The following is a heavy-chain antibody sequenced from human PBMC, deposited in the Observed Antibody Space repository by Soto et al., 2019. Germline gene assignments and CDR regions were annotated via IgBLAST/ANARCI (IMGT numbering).Heavy chain of an antibody. CDR3: ARVFLDYGGLLFDY. D-gene: IGHD4-17*01. V-gene: IGHV3-11*06. CDR1: GFTFSDYY. Sequence: QVQLVESGAGLVKPGGSLRLSCAASGFTFSDYYMSWLRQAPGKGLEWVSYISSSSSYTNYADSVKGRFTNSRDNAKNSLDLQMNSLGAEDTAVYYCARVFLDYGGLLFDYWGQGTLVTVSS. J-gene: IGHJ4*02. CDR2: ISSSSSYT.